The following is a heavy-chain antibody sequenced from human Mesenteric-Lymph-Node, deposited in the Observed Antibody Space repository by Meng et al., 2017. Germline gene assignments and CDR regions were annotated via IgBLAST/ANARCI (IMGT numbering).Heavy chain of an antibody. D-gene: IGHD1-26*01. V-gene: IGHV4-34*01. CDR1: GGSFSGYY. Sequence: QGQLQQWGPGRLKPSGPLSLTCAVYGGSFSGYYWSWIRQPPGKGLEWIGEINHSGSTNYNPSLKSRVTISVDTSKNQFSLNLSSVTAADTAVYYCARGQRSYSGSYPEWFDPWGQGTLVTVSS. CDR3: ARGQRSYSGSYPEWFDP. J-gene: IGHJ5*02. CDR2: INHSGST.